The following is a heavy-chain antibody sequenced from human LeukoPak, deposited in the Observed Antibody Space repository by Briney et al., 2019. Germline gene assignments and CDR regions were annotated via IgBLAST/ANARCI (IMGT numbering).Heavy chain of an antibody. Sequence: GGSLRLSCAASGLTVSTNYFSWVRLAPGKGLEWVSVIYADGRTYYADSVKGRFTISRDNFRNTLSLQMNRLRAEDTAVYYCSRDPTSMVTMGDYWGQGTLVTVSS. CDR2: IYADGRT. J-gene: IGHJ4*02. CDR1: GLTVSTNY. D-gene: IGHD4-17*01. CDR3: SRDPTSMVTMGDY. V-gene: IGHV3-53*01.